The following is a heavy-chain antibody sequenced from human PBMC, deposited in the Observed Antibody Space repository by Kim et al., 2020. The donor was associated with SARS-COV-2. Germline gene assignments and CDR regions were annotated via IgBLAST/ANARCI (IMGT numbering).Heavy chain of an antibody. J-gene: IGHJ4*02. CDR3: ARAWFQNFDF. CDR1: GYTFTNYW. CDR2: INPSGDFT. Sequence: ASVKVSCKASGYTFTNYWVHWVRQAPGQGLEWMGMINPSGDFTRYAQNFQGRLTTTFDTSTSTVYMEMSSLTSDDTAVHWCARAWFQNFDFWGQGTVVTV. D-gene: IGHD3-10*01. V-gene: IGHV1-46*01.